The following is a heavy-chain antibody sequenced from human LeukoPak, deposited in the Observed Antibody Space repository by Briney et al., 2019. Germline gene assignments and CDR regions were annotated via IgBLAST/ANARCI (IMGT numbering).Heavy chain of an antibody. J-gene: IGHJ3*02. D-gene: IGHD3-3*01. CDR2: ISGSGGST. CDR3: AKGLTIFGVVRDAFDI. Sequence: GGSLRLSCAASGFTFSSYAMSWVRQAPGKGLEWVSAISGSGGSTYYADSVKGQFTISRDNSKNTLYLQMNSLRAEDTAVYYCAKGLTIFGVVRDAFDIWGQGTMVTVSS. CDR1: GFTFSSYA. V-gene: IGHV3-23*01.